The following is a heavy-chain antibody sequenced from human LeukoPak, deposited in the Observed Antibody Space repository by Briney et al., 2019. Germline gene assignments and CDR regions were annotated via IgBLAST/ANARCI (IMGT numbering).Heavy chain of an antibody. CDR3: ARDLVAVAGTPLWYFDY. V-gene: IGHV1-2*02. Sequence: ASVKVSCKASGYTFTGYYMHWVRQAPGQGPEWMGWINPNSGGTNYAQKFQGRVTMTRDTSISTAYMELSRLRSDDTAVYYCARDLVAVAGTPLWYFDYWGQGTLVTVSS. CDR1: GYTFTGYY. D-gene: IGHD6-19*01. J-gene: IGHJ4*02. CDR2: INPNSGGT.